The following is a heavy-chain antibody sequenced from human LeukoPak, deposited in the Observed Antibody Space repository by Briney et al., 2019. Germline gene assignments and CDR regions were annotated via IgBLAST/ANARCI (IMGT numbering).Heavy chain of an antibody. CDR3: AKDICSGGSCYLDY. D-gene: IGHD2-15*01. CDR2: XSYEGSNK. V-gene: IGHV3-30*18. Sequence: QXPXXXLEWVAVXSYEGSNKYYADSVKGRFTISRDNSKNTLYLQMNSLRAEDTAVYYCAKDICSGGSCYLDYWGQGTLVTVSS. J-gene: IGHJ4*02.